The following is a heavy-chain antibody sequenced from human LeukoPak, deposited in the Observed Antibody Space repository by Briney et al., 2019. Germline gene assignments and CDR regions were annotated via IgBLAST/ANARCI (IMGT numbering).Heavy chain of an antibody. D-gene: IGHD2-2*01. CDR3: AREAGYCSSTSCYVGDYFDN. Sequence: GGSLRLSCAASGFTFSSYGMHWVRQAPGKGLEWVAVIWYDGSNKYYADSVKGRFTISRDNSKNTLYLQMNSLRAEDTAVYYCAREAGYCSSTSCYVGDYFDNWGQGTLVTVSS. CDR2: IWYDGSNK. J-gene: IGHJ4*02. CDR1: GFTFSSYG. V-gene: IGHV3-33*01.